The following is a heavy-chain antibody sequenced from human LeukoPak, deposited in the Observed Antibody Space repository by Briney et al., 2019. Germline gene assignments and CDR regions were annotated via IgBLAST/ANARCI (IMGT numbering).Heavy chain of an antibody. Sequence: GRSLRLSCAASGFTFSSYGMHWVRQAPGKGLEWVAVIWYDGSNKYYADSVKGRFTISRDNSKNTPYLQMNSLRAEDTAVYYCAKGNCGGDCYSQSHYYYYYMDVWGKGTTVTVSS. CDR1: GFTFSSYG. CDR3: AKGNCGGDCYSQSHYYYYYMDV. V-gene: IGHV3-33*06. CDR2: IWYDGSNK. J-gene: IGHJ6*03. D-gene: IGHD2-21*02.